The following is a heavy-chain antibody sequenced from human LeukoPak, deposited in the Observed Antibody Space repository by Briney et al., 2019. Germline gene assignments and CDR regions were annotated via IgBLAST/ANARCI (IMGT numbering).Heavy chain of an antibody. J-gene: IGHJ4*02. CDR3: AKDMGRVQLWFGLDY. CDR1: EFTFDDYA. Sequence: GGSLRLSCAASEFTFDDYAMHWVRQAPGKGLEWVSGISWNSGSIGYADSVKGRFTISRDNAKNSLYLQMNSLRAEDTALYYCAKDMGRVQLWFGLDYWGQGTLVTVSS. D-gene: IGHD5-18*01. V-gene: IGHV3-9*01. CDR2: ISWNSGSI.